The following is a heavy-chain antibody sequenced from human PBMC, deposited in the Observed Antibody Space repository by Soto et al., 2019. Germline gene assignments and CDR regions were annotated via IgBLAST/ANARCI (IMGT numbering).Heavy chain of an antibody. V-gene: IGHV5-51*01. CDR3: ARRDSSSWYAPPLNSWLGL. Sequence: GESLKISCKGSGYSFTSYWIGWVRQMPGKGLEWMGIIYPGDSDTRYSPSFQGQVTISADKSISTAYLQWSSLKASDTAMYYCARRDSSSWYAPPLNSWLGLWGQGTLVTGST. CDR1: GYSFTSYW. CDR2: IYPGDSDT. J-gene: IGHJ5*02. D-gene: IGHD6-13*01.